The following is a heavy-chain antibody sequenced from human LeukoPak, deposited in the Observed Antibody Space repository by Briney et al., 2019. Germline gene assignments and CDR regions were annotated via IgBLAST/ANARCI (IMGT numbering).Heavy chain of an antibody. CDR3: ARGGILTGYGDY. D-gene: IGHD3-9*01. CDR1: GGSISSGSYY. CDR2: IYTSGST. V-gene: IGHV4-61*02. Sequence: SETLSLTCTVSGGSISSGSYYWSWIRQPAGKGLEWIGRIYTSGSTNYNPSLKSRVTISVDTSKNQFSLKLSSVTAADTAVYYCARGGILTGYGDYWGQGILVTVTS. J-gene: IGHJ4*02.